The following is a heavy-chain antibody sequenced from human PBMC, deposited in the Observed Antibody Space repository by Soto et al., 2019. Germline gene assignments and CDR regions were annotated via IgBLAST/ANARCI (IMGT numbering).Heavy chain of an antibody. J-gene: IGHJ4*02. Sequence: PSETLSPTCTVSGGSISSGDYFWTWIRQHPEKGLEWIGYIHYNGRTNSSPSLKSRVTVSTDASKNQFSLILSSVTAADTAVYYCARIPYGSFWGYFDYWGQGALVTVSS. CDR2: IHYNGRT. CDR1: GGSISSGDYF. CDR3: ARIPYGSFWGYFDY. V-gene: IGHV4-31*03. D-gene: IGHD7-27*01.